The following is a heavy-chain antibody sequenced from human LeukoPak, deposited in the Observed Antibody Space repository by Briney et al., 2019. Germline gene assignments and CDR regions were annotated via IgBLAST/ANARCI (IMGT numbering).Heavy chain of an antibody. Sequence: SVKVSCKASGGTFSSYTISWVRQAPGQGFEWMGGVTPIFGTANFAQRFQGRVSITADESTSTAFMELSSLRSEDTAVYYCAREWGLESSGFYYAYWGQGTLVTVSS. D-gene: IGHD3-22*01. CDR3: AREWGLESSGFYYAY. CDR2: VTPIFGTA. V-gene: IGHV1-69*13. J-gene: IGHJ4*02. CDR1: GGTFSSYT.